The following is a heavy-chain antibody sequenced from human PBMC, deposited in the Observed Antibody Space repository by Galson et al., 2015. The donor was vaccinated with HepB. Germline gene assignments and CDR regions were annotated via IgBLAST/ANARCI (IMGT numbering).Heavy chain of an antibody. V-gene: IGHV3-74*01. CDR2: INTDGSAT. CDR1: GFGFSSSW. D-gene: IGHD2-2*01. CDR3: ARDQSVYAPS. Sequence: SLRLSCAASGFGFSSSWMQWVRRAPGKGLVWVSRINTDGSATSYAESVKGRFTISRDNAKNTLYLQMNSLRVEETAVYYCARDQSVYAPSWGQGILVTVSS. J-gene: IGHJ5*02.